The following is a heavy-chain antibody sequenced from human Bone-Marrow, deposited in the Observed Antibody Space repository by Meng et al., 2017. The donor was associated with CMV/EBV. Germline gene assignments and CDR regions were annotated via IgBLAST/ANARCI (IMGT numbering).Heavy chain of an antibody. D-gene: IGHD6-6*01. V-gene: IGHV3-74*01. CDR3: VRDQGSSSSLDY. CDR1: GFTFSSYW. J-gene: IGHJ4*02. Sequence: GGSLRLSCAASGFTFSSYWMHWVRQAPGKGLVWVSCINSDGSSTSYADSVKGRFTISRDNAKNTLYLQMNSLRAEDTAVYYCVRDQGSSSSLDYWGQGTLVTVSS. CDR2: INSDGSST.